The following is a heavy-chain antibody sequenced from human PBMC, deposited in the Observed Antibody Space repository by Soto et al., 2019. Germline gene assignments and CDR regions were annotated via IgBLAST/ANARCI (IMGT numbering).Heavy chain of an antibody. CDR3: AHRTTTFPLDY. Sequence: QITLMESGPTLVKPTQTLTLTCTFSGFSLSTRGVAVAWIRQPPGKALEWLALIYWNDDKRYSPSLKNRVTITKDTSKSQVVLTMTHLDPVDTATYYSAHRTTTFPLDYWGQGTLVTVSS. CDR2: IYWNDDK. J-gene: IGHJ4*02. V-gene: IGHV2-5*01. D-gene: IGHD4-17*01. CDR1: GFSLSTRGVA.